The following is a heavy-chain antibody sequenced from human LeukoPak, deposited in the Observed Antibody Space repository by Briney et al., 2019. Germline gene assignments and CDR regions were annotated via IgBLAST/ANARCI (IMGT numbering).Heavy chain of an antibody. J-gene: IGHJ4*02. D-gene: IGHD3-9*01. CDR2: SYYSGST. Sequence: SETLSLTCTVSGGSISSYYWSWIRQPPGKGLEWIGYSYYSGSTNYNPSLKSRVTISVDTSKNQFSLKLSSVTAAASAVYYCARGGIRYYDILTGYLAFFDYWGQGTLVTVSS. V-gene: IGHV4-59*08. CDR1: GGSISSYY. CDR3: ARGGIRYYDILTGYLAFFDY.